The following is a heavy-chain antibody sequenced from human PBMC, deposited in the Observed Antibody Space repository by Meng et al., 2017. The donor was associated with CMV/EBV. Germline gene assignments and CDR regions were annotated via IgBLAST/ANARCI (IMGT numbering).Heavy chain of an antibody. CDR1: GGSFSGYY. V-gene: IGHV4-34*01. J-gene: IGHJ6*02. CDR2: INHSGST. D-gene: IGHD3-3*01. Sequence: SETLSLTCAVYGGSFSGYYWSWIRQPPGKGLEWIGEINHSGSTNYNPSLKSRVTISVDTSKNQFSLKLSSVTAADTAVYYCARVPPRGYDFWSGYYNLLSYYYYYGMDVWGQGTTVTVSS. CDR3: ARVPPRGYDFWSGYYNLLSYYYYYGMDV.